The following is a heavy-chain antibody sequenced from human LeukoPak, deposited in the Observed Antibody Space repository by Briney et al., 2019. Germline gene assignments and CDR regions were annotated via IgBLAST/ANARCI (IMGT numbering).Heavy chain of an antibody. V-gene: IGHV3-30*04. CDR3: ARDAGYCSSTSCYVGTIDY. CDR1: GFTFSSYA. J-gene: IGHJ4*02. Sequence: GGSLRLSCAASGFTFSSYAMHWVRQAPGKGLEWVAVISYDGSNKYYADSVKGRFTISRDNAKNSLYLQMNSLRAEDTAVYYCARDAGYCSSTSCYVGTIDYWGQGTLVTVSS. CDR2: ISYDGSNK. D-gene: IGHD2-2*03.